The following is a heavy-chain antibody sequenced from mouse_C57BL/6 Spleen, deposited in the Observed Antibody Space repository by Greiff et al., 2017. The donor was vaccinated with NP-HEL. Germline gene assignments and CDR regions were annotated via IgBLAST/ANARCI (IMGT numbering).Heavy chain of an antibody. V-gene: IGHV1-81*01. D-gene: IGHD2-4*01. Sequence: VQRVESGAELARPGASVKLSCKASGYTFTSYGISWVKQRTGQGLEWIGEIYPRSGHTYYHEKFKGKATLTADKSSSTAYMELRSLTSEDSAVYFCASYYYDAWFAYWGQGTLVTVS. CDR1: GYTFTSYG. CDR3: ASYYYDAWFAY. J-gene: IGHJ3*01. CDR2: IYPRSGHT.